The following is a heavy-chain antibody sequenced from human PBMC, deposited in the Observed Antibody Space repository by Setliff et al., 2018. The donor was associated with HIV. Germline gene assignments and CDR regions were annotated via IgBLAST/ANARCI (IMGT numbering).Heavy chain of an antibody. Sequence: PSETLSLTCAVYGESFSGYYWNWIRQPPGKGLEWIGEINHSGSTKYNPSLKSRVTISVDTSKKQFSLKLSSVTAADTAVYYCATHVLQFLEWLSHFDYWGQGTLVTVSS. V-gene: IGHV4-34*01. CDR1: GESFSGYY. D-gene: IGHD3-3*01. CDR2: INHSGST. CDR3: ATHVLQFLEWLSHFDY. J-gene: IGHJ4*02.